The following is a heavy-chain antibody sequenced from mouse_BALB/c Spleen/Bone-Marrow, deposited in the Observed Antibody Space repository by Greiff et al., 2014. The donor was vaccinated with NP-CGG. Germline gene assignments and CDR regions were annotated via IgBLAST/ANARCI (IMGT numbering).Heavy chain of an antibody. D-gene: IGHD2-4*01. J-gene: IGHJ2*01. Sequence: VQLQQPGAELVKPGASVKLSCTASGFNIKDTYMHWVKQRPEQGLEWIGRIDPANGNTEYDPKFQGKATITADTSSNTAYLQLSSLTSEDTAVYYCARYDYGVYFDYWGQGTTLTVSS. V-gene: IGHV14-3*02. CDR1: GFNIKDTY. CDR2: IDPANGNT. CDR3: ARYDYGVYFDY.